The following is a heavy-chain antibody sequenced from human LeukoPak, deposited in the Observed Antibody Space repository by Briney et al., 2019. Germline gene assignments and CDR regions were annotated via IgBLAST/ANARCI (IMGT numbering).Heavy chain of an antibody. Sequence: SETLSLTCTVSGGSISSGGYYWSWIRQHPGKGLEWIGYIYYSGSTYYNPSLKSRVTISVDTSKNQFSLKLSSVTAADTAVYYCASSSIVGATLDYWGQGTLVTVSS. CDR3: ASSSIVGATLDY. CDR1: GGSISSGGYY. D-gene: IGHD1-26*01. CDR2: IYYSGST. V-gene: IGHV4-31*03. J-gene: IGHJ4*02.